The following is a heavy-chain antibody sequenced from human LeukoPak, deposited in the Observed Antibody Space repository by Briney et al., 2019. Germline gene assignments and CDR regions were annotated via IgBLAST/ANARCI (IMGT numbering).Heavy chain of an antibody. CDR3: AKGLRYCSGGSCYSGDTKDYGMDV. CDR2: ISGSGGST. CDR1: GFTFNNYA. J-gene: IGHJ6*02. V-gene: IGHV3-23*01. Sequence: PGGSLRLSCVASGFTFNNYAMSWVRQAPGKGLEWVSAISGSGGSTYYADSVKGRFTISRDNSKNTLYLQMNSLRAEDTAVYYCAKGLRYCSGGSCYSGDTKDYGMDVWGQGTTVTVSS. D-gene: IGHD2-15*01.